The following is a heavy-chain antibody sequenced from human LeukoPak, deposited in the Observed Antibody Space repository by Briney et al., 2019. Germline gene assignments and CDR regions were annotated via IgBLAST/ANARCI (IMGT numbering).Heavy chain of an antibody. D-gene: IGHD1-26*01. CDR3: ARFPLLSGSYTFDY. Sequence: GGSLRLSCAASGFTVSSNYMSWVRQAPGKGLEWVSVIYSGGSTYYADSVKGRFTISRDNSKNTLYLQMNSLRAEDTAVYYCARFPLLSGSYTFDYWGQGTLVTVSS. CDR2: IYSGGST. J-gene: IGHJ4*02. V-gene: IGHV3-53*01. CDR1: GFTVSSNY.